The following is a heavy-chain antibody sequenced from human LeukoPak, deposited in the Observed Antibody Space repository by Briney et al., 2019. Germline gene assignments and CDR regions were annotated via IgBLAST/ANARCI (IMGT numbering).Heavy chain of an antibody. D-gene: IGHD2/OR15-2a*01. CDR1: GFTFSNYA. CDR3: GSVIDY. V-gene: IGHV3-30*04. J-gene: IGHJ4*02. Sequence: HPGGSLRLSYGASGFTFSNYAMQWVRQTAGKGLEWVATISYDGTYEYYADSVKGRFTISRDNSKNTVSLQMNSLRTEDTAVYYCGSVIDYWGQGTLVTVSS. CDR2: ISYDGTYE.